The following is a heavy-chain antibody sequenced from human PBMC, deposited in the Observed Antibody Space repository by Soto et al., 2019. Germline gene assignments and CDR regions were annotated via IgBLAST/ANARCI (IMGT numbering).Heavy chain of an antibody. CDR1: GYTFTSDG. CDR3: AIDGDYRFDP. J-gene: IGHJ5*02. CDR2: ISVYNGNT. V-gene: IGHV1-18*04. D-gene: IGHD4-17*01. Sequence: QVQLVQSGTEVKKPGASVKVSCKASGYTFTSDGISWVRQAPGQGLAWMGWISVYNGNTNYAQNLQDRVTMTIDTSTNTAYMELRSLRSYDTAGYQCAIDGDYRFDPWGQGTLVTVSS.